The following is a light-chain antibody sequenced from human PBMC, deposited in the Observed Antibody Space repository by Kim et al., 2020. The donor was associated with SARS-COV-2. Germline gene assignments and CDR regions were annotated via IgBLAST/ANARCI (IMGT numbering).Light chain of an antibody. CDR2: STT. V-gene: IGLV7-43*01. J-gene: IGLJ3*02. CDR3: LVYYGGTWV. Sequence: PGGTVTLTWASSTVAVTSGYFPNWFQQKPGQAPRALIYSTTKKHSWTPARFSGSLLGDKAALTLSGVQPEDEADYYCLVYYGGTWVFGGGTQLTVL. CDR1: TVAVTSGYF.